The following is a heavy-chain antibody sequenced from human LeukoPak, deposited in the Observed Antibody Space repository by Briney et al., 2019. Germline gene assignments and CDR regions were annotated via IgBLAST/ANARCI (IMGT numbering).Heavy chain of an antibody. D-gene: IGHD3-16*01. V-gene: IGHV1-2*02. Sequence: GASVKVSCKASGYTSTGYYMHWVRQAPGQGLEWMGWINPNSGGTNYAQKFQGRVTMTRDTSISIAYMELSRLRSDDTAVYFCARDMGGSGDNWFDPWGQGTLVTVSS. CDR3: ARDMGGSGDNWFDP. J-gene: IGHJ5*02. CDR2: INPNSGGT. CDR1: GYTSTGYY.